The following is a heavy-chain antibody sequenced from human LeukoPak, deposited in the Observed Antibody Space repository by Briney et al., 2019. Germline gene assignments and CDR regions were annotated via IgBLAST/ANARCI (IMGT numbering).Heavy chain of an antibody. Sequence: GGSLRLSCAASGFTFSSYAMSWVRQAPGKGLEWVSAISGSGGSTYYADSVKGRFTISRDNSKNTLYLQMNSLRPDDMAVYYCAKGKYTGSWYYDSWGQGTLVSVSS. D-gene: IGHD6-13*01. V-gene: IGHV3-23*01. J-gene: IGHJ5*01. CDR1: GFTFSSYA. CDR3: AKGKYTGSWYYDS. CDR2: ISGSGGST.